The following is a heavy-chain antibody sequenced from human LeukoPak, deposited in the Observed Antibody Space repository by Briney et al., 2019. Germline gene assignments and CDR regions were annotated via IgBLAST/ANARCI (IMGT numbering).Heavy chain of an antibody. V-gene: IGHV1-18*01. CDR1: GYTFTSYG. D-gene: IGHD1-26*01. CDR2: ISAYNGNT. J-gene: IGHJ4*02. Sequence: ASVKVSCKASGYTFTSYGISWVRQAPGQGLEWMGWISAYNGNTNYAQKLQGRVTMTTDTSTSTASMELRSLRSDDTAVYYCARAEEWGATTDLDYWGQGTLVTVSS. CDR3: ARAEEWGATTDLDY.